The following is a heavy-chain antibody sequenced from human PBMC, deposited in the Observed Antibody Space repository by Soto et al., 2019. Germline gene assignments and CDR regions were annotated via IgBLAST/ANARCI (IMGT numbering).Heavy chain of an antibody. CDR1: GGSISSGGYS. CDR2: IYHSGST. V-gene: IGHV4-30-2*01. Sequence: PSETLSLTCAVSGGSISSGGYSWSWIRQPPGKGLEWIGYIYHSGSTYYSPSPKSRVTISVDRSKNQFSLKLSSVTAADTAVYYCARARSSSWSYYYYGMDVWGQGTTVTVSS. D-gene: IGHD6-13*01. CDR3: ARARSSSWSYYYYGMDV. J-gene: IGHJ6*02.